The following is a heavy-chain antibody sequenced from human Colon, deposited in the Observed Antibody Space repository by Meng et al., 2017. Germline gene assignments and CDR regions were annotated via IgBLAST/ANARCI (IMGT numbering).Heavy chain of an antibody. V-gene: IGHV3-74*01. Sequence: EVGLVESGGGSVQPGGSLRLSCAASGFAISGYWMHWVRQAPGKGLEWVSRIKYDGSTTAYADSVKGRFTISRDIAKNTLYLQMNSLRVEDTAVYHCAKSDWLDPWGQGTLVTVPS. J-gene: IGHJ5*02. CDR2: IKYDGSTT. CDR3: AKSDWLDP. CDR1: GFAISGYW.